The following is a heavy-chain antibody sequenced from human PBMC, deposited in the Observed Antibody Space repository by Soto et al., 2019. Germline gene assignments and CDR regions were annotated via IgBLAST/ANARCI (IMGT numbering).Heavy chain of an antibody. V-gene: IGHV4-39*01. Sequence: QLLLQESGPRLVKPSETLSLTCTVSGGSISSTYYCDWIRQPPGKGLEWIGSIYYSGNTYYNPSLKSRVTISVDTSKNQFSLKLSSVTAADTAVYYCARHSHDILTNFDIWGQGTMVTVSS. CDR2: IYYSGNT. CDR3: ARHSHDILTNFDI. D-gene: IGHD3-9*01. CDR1: GGSISSTYY. J-gene: IGHJ3*02.